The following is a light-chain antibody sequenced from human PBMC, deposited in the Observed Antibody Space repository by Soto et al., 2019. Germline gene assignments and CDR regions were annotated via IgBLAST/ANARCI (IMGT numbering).Light chain of an antibody. J-gene: IGKJ5*01. CDR1: QSVSGY. Sequence: EIVLTQSPGTLSLSPGERATISCRASQSVSGYLAWYQQKPGQAPRLLIYDISKRATGIPARFSGSGSATEFTLTISSLEPEDFEVYYCQHRSSWPITFGQGTRLEIK. CDR3: QHRSSWPIT. CDR2: DIS. V-gene: IGKV3-11*01.